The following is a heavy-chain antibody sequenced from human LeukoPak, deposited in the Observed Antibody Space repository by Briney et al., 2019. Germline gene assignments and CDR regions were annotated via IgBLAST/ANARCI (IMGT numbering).Heavy chain of an antibody. Sequence: SETLSLTCTVSGGSISSGGYYWSWIRQHPGKGLEWIGYIYYSGSTYYNPSLKSRATISVDTSKNLFSLKLSSVTAADTAVYYCARDHNNHFDYWGQGILVTISS. V-gene: IGHV4-31*03. CDR1: GGSISSGGYY. J-gene: IGHJ4*02. CDR3: ARDHNNHFDY. CDR2: IYYSGST. D-gene: IGHD1-14*01.